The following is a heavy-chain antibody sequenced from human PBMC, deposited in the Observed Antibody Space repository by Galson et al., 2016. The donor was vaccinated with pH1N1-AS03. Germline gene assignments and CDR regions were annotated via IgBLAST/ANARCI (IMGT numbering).Heavy chain of an antibody. CDR1: GFTFSDYY. V-gene: IGHV3-11*05. CDR2: ISSSSSYT. Sequence: CAASGFTFSDYYMSWIRQAPGKGLEWVSYISSSSSYTNYADSVKGRFTISRDNAKNSLYLQMDSLRADDTAVYYCARGSGPPHWFDPWGQGTLVTVSS. D-gene: IGHD3-3*01. CDR3: ARGSGPPHWFDP. J-gene: IGHJ5*02.